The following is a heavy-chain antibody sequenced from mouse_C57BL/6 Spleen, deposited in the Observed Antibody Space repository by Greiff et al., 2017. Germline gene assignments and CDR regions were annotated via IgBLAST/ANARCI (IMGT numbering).Heavy chain of an antibody. J-gene: IGHJ4*01. CDR2: IYPGDGDT. CDR1: GYAFSSSW. D-gene: IGHD2-1*01. V-gene: IGHV1-82*01. CDR3: ARPDYYGNYDAMDY. Sequence: LVESGPELVKPGASVKISCKASGYAFSSSWMNWVKQRPGKGLEWIGRIYPGDGDTNYNGKFKGKATLTADKSSSTAYMQLSSLTSEDSAVYFCARPDYYGNYDAMDYWGQGTSVTVSS.